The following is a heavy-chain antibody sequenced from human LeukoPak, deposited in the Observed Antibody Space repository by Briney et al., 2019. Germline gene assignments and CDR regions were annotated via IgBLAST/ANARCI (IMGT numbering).Heavy chain of an antibody. CDR3: ARHSLGLLLYYYDSSGYWPDY. CDR2: SYYSGST. Sequence: SETLSLTCTVSGGSISSSCYYWGRIRQPPGKGLEWIGSSYYSGSTYYNPSLKSRVTISVDTSKNQFSLKLSSVTAADTAVYYCARHSLGLLLYYYDSSGYWPDYWGQGTLVTVSS. V-gene: IGHV4-39*01. J-gene: IGHJ4*02. CDR1: GGSISSSCYY. D-gene: IGHD3-22*01.